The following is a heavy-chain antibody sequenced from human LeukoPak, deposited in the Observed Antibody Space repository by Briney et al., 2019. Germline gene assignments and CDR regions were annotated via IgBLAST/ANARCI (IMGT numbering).Heavy chain of an antibody. CDR2: ISSSSSYI. Sequence: PGGSLRLSCAASGFTFSSYSMTWVRQAPGKGLEWVSSISSSSSYIYYADSVKGRFTISRDNAKNSLYLQMNSLRAEDTAVYYCARDTRYCSSTSCERAFDIWGQGTMVTVSS. CDR1: GFTFSSYS. V-gene: IGHV3-21*01. J-gene: IGHJ3*02. D-gene: IGHD2-2*01. CDR3: ARDTRYCSSTSCERAFDI.